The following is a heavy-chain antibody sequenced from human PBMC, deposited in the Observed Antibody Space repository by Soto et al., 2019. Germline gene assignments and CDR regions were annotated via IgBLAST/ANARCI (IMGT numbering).Heavy chain of an antibody. Sequence: GGSLRLSCSVSGFIFRSYAMHWVRQAPGKGLEYVASISSEGATTHYADSVKGRFIISRDNSKNTLYLQMSSLRAEDTAVYYCVKDRYVDYWGQGTLVTVSS. CDR2: ISSEGATT. CDR1: GFIFRSYA. V-gene: IGHV3-64D*06. CDR3: VKDRYVDY. J-gene: IGHJ4*02.